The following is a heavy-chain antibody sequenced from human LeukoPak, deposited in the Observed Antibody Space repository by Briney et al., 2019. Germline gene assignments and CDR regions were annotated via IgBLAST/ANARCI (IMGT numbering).Heavy chain of an antibody. D-gene: IGHD1-1*01. Sequence: GGSLRLSCAASGFTFSSYWMSWVRQAPGKGPEWVANIKEDGSEKYYVDSVKGRFTISRDNTKNSLYLEMNSLRVEDTAVYYCSTIGYYWGQGTLVTVSS. CDR3: STIGYY. CDR1: GFTFSSYW. J-gene: IGHJ4*02. V-gene: IGHV3-7*01. CDR2: IKEDGSEK.